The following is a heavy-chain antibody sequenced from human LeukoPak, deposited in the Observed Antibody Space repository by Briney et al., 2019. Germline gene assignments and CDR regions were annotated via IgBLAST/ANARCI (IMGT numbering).Heavy chain of an antibody. J-gene: IGHJ4*02. V-gene: IGHV3-23*01. CDR1: GFTFSSYG. CDR3: AKGSIYYDILTGYYTGFDY. Sequence: RGTLRLSCAASGFTFSSYGMSWVRQAPGKGLEWVSAISGSGGSTYYEDSVKGRFTISRDNSKNTLYLQMNSLRAEDTAVYYCAKGSIYYDILTGYYTGFDYWGQGTLVTVSS. D-gene: IGHD3-9*01. CDR2: ISGSGGST.